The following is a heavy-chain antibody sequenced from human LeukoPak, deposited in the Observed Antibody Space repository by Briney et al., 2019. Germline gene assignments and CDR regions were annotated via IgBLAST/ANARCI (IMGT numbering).Heavy chain of an antibody. Sequence: PSETLSLTCTVSGDSITSYHWTWIRQSPGRGLEWIGYVYYDGSTQFNPSLKSRVTISLDTSSKQFSLKLTSVTAADTAIYYCATYTRRCSGGTSYSIDYWGQGTLVTVSS. CDR1: GDSITSYH. J-gene: IGHJ4*02. CDR3: ATYTRRCSGGTSYSIDY. V-gene: IGHV4-59*08. D-gene: IGHD2-15*01. CDR2: VYYDGST.